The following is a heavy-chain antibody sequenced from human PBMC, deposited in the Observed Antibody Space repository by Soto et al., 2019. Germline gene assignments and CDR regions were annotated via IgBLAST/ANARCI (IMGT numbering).Heavy chain of an antibody. CDR3: AKDPRVSFDP. J-gene: IGHJ5*02. CDR1: GFTFSTFA. V-gene: IGHV3-23*01. Sequence: LRLSCAASGFTFSTFAMSWVRQAPGKGLEWVSAISASGGSTYYADSVKGRFTISRDNSNNTLYLQMNSLRVEDTAVYYCAKDPRVSFDPWGQGTLVTVSS. CDR2: ISASGGST.